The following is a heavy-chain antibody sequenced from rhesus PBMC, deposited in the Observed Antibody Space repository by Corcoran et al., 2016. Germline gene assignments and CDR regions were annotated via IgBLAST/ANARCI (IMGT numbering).Heavy chain of an antibody. CDR3: ARRGELRLFDY. J-gene: IGHJ4*01. D-gene: IGHD1-44*01. CDR1: GYSISSGYY. Sequence: QVQLQESGPGLVKPSETLSLTCAVSGYSISSGYYWGWIRQPPGKGLEWIGHIRSGGHNYPNPSLKSRVTISTDTSKNQFSLKLSSVTAADTAVYYCARRGELRLFDYWGQGVLVTVSS. CDR2: IRSGGHN. V-gene: IGHV4S14*01.